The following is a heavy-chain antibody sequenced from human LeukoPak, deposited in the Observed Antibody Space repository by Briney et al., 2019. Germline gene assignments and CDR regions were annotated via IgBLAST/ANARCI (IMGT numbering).Heavy chain of an antibody. CDR3: AREEWQQLAFDY. CDR2: ISSSSYI. Sequence: GGSLRLSCAASGFTFSSYSMNWVRQAPGKGLEWVSSISSSSYICYADSVKGRFTISRDNAKNSLYLQMNSLRAEDTAVYYCAREEWQQLAFDYWGQGTLITVSS. D-gene: IGHD6-13*01. V-gene: IGHV3-21*01. J-gene: IGHJ4*02. CDR1: GFTFSSYS.